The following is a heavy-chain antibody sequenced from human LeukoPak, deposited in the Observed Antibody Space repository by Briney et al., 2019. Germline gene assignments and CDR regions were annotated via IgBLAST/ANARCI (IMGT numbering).Heavy chain of an antibody. Sequence: ASVKVSCKASGYAFTSYDINWVRQATGQGLEWMGWMNPNSGNTGYAQKFQGRVTMTRNTSISTAYMELSSLRSEDTAVYYCARSIIVVVPAASIGMDVWGQGTTVTVSS. V-gene: IGHV1-8*01. CDR2: MNPNSGNT. CDR1: GYAFTSYD. CDR3: ARSIIVVVPAASIGMDV. D-gene: IGHD2-2*01. J-gene: IGHJ6*02.